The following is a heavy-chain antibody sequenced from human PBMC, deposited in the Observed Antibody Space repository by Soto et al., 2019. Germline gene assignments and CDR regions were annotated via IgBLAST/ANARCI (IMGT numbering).Heavy chain of an antibody. CDR1: DGSFSGYY. D-gene: IGHD2-2*01. J-gene: IGHJ4*02. Sequence: QVHLQQWGAGLLKPSETLSLTCAVYDGSFSGYYWNWIRQPPGKGLEWIGEINHSGNTNYNPSLKSRVTISADTSKIQVFLKLRSLTAADTAVYYCAREENSSSTWGQGTLVTVSS. CDR2: INHSGNT. V-gene: IGHV4-34*01. CDR3: AREENSSST.